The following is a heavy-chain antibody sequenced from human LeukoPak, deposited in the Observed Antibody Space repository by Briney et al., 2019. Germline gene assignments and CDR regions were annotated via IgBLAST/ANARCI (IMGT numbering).Heavy chain of an antibody. CDR2: IYSGGST. CDR1: GFTVSSNF. J-gene: IGHJ4*02. D-gene: IGHD2-8*01. CDR3: ERGSRNVYFDY. V-gene: IGHV3-66*02. Sequence: GGSLRLSCAASGFTVSSNFMSWVRQAPGKGLEWFLVIYSGGSTYYSDSVKGRFTISGDNSKNTLYLQMNSLRPEDTAVYYCERGSRNVYFDYWGQGSLVTVSS.